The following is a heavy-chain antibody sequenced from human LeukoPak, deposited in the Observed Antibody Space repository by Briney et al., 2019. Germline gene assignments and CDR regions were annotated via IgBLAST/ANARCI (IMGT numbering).Heavy chain of an antibody. D-gene: IGHD3-10*01. Sequence: GSLRLSCAASGFTFSSYWMSWVRPAPGKGLGWVANIKQDGSEKYYVDSVKGRFTISRDNAKNSLYLQMNSLRAEDTAVYYCARDPPTVWFGVALDYWGQGTLVTVSS. CDR2: IKQDGSEK. CDR3: ARDPPTVWFGVALDY. CDR1: GFTFSSYW. V-gene: IGHV3-7*01. J-gene: IGHJ4*02.